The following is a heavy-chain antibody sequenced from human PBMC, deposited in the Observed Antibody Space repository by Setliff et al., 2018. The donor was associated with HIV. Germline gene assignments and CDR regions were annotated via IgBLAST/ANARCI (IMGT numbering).Heavy chain of an antibody. J-gene: IGHJ4*02. CDR3: ARVYVANIAAAGPYFDY. D-gene: IGHD6-13*01. Sequence: GGSLRLSCAASGFTFSNYAMHWVRQAPGKGLEWVAVISYDGSNKYYADSVKGRFTISRDNSKNTLYLQMNSLRVEDTAVYYCARVYVANIAAAGPYFDYWGQGTLVTVSS. CDR2: ISYDGSNK. CDR1: GFTFSNYA. V-gene: IGHV3-30-3*01.